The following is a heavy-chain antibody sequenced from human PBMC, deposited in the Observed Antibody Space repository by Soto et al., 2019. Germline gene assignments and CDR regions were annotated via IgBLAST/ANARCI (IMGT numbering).Heavy chain of an antibody. Sequence: GGSPRLSCTASGFTFSNLAITWVRQAPGKGLEWVSTIDAGGGSTHYADSVKGRFTISRDNSKNTLYLQMNSLRAEDTAVYYCAILNAASGSYWGQGSLVTVSS. V-gene: IGHV3-23*01. CDR1: GFTFSNLA. D-gene: IGHD6-25*01. CDR2: IDAGGGST. J-gene: IGHJ4*02. CDR3: AILNAASGSY.